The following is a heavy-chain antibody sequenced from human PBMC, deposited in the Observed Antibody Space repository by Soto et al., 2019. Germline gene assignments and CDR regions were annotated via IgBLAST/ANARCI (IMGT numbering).Heavy chain of an antibody. Sequence: ASVKVSCKASGGTFSSYGISWVRQAPGQGLEWMGGITPIFGTANYAQKFQGRVTITADESTNTAYMELSSLRSEDTAVYYCARGGNWNDEDFGSFDYWGQGTLVTVS. CDR3: ARGGNWNDEDFGSFDY. D-gene: IGHD1-20*01. V-gene: IGHV1-69*13. J-gene: IGHJ4*02. CDR1: GGTFSSYG. CDR2: ITPIFGTA.